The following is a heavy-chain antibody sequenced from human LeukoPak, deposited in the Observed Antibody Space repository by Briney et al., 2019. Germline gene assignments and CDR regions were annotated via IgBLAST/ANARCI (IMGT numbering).Heavy chain of an antibody. CDR1: GFTFSDYS. V-gene: IGHV3-21*01. Sequence: PGGSLRLSRAAPGFTFSDYSMNWGPQAPGKGVEWVSYISSGKTYIYYADSVQGRFTISRDNAKNSLYLQMNSLRADDTAVYYCAGIGVAGQFDYWGQGTLVTVSS. CDR3: AGIGVAGQFDY. J-gene: IGHJ4*02. CDR2: ISSGKTYI. D-gene: IGHD6-19*01.